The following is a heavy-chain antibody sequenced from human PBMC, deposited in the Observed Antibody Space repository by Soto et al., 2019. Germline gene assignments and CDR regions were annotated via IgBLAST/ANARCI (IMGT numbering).Heavy chain of an antibody. CDR1: GFTFSSYA. J-gene: IGHJ4*02. D-gene: IGHD3-22*01. CDR3: AKSITMIVVVIKGGYFDY. CDR2: ISGSGGST. V-gene: IGHV3-23*01. Sequence: LRLSCAASGFTFSSYAMSWVRQAPGKGLEWVSAISGSGGSTYYADSVKGRFTISRDNSKNTLYLQMNSLRAEDTAVYYCAKSITMIVVVIKGGYFDYWGQGTLVTVSS.